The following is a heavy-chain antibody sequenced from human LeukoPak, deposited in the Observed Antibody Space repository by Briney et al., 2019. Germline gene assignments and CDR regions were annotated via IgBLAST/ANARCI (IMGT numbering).Heavy chain of an antibody. J-gene: IGHJ4*02. CDR3: AREPMRGPRTTTFDY. D-gene: IGHD1-1*01. CDR1: GYTFTTYG. Sequence: ASVKVSCKASGYTFTTYGISWVRQAPGQGLEYMGWISTYNGNTNYAQRLQGRVTMTTDTSTSTAYMELRSLRSDDTAVYYCAREPMRGPRTTTFDYWGQGTLVTVSS. CDR2: ISTYNGNT. V-gene: IGHV1-18*01.